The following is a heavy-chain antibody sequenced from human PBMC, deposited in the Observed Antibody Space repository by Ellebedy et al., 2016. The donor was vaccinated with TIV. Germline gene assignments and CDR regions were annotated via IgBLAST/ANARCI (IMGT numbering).Heavy chain of an antibody. V-gene: IGHV4/OR15-8*01. CDR1: GFTFSSYAM. CDR2: IYHSGST. D-gene: IGHD6-19*01. CDR3: ARGSGYSSGWLLNY. J-gene: IGHJ4*02. Sequence: ESLKISCAASGFTFSSYAMSWVRQAPGKGLEWIGEIYHSGSTNYNPSLKSRVTISVDKSKNQFSLKLSSVTAADTAVYYCARGSGYSSGWLLNYWGQGTLVTVSS.